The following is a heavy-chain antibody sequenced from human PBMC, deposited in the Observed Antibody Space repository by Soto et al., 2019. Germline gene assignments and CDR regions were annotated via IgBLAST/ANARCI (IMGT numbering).Heavy chain of an antibody. J-gene: IGHJ4*02. CDR2: IGADGGKE. CDR1: GFTFWSFG. CDR3: ARGSGSGTAELGCDY. V-gene: IGHV3-33*01. Sequence: QVQLMESGGGMVQPGKSLRISCAASGFTFWSFGIHWVRQAPGKGMEWVAAIGADGGKEYYTGSVKGRFTISRDNARNTVYLQMNGLRAEDTAVYYCARGSGSGTAELGCDYWGQGTLVIVSA. D-gene: IGHD3-10*01.